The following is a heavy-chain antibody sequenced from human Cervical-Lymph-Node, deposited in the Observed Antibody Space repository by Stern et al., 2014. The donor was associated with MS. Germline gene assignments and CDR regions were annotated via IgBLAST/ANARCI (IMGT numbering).Heavy chain of an antibody. CDR1: GFTFSSFS. Sequence: VPLGESGGGLVQPGRSLRLSCAVSGFTFSSFSVHWVRQAPGQGLELLAVISHDENNKDYAAPVKGGFTISRDKSNNMMYLQISSLRPDDTAVYFCARDPSRFGDNGYFDFWGQGTLVTVSS. CDR3: ARDPSRFGDNGYFDF. J-gene: IGHJ4*02. V-gene: IGHV3-30*04. D-gene: IGHD3-10*01. CDR2: ISHDENNK.